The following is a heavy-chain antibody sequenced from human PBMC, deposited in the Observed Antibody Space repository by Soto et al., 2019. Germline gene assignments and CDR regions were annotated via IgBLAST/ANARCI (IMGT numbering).Heavy chain of an antibody. CDR2: ISYDGSNK. CDR3: ARDVVVTAIYYYYGMDV. CDR1: GFTFSSYA. Sequence: QVQLVESGGGVVQPGRSLRLSCAASGFTFSSYAMHWVRQAPGKGLEWVAVISYDGSNKYYADSVKGRFTISRDNSKNTLYLQMNSLRAEETAVYYCARDVVVTAIYYYYGMDVWGQGTTVTVSS. D-gene: IGHD2-21*02. V-gene: IGHV3-30-3*01. J-gene: IGHJ6*02.